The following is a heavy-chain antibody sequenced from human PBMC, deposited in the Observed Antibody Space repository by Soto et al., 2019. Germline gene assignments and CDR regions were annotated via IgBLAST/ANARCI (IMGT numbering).Heavy chain of an antibody. V-gene: IGHV1-18*01. CDR3: ALSRGYYSGGSCYYDF. D-gene: IGHD2-15*01. J-gene: IGHJ4*02. CDR2: ISAYSGDT. CDR1: GYSFTSYG. Sequence: ASVKVSCKASGYSFTSYGIIWVRRALVQGLEWMGWISAYSGDTNYSQKFQARVNTITDTSTYAAYMELRSLRSDDNALYYCALSRGYYSGGSCYYDFWCQGTLVTVSS.